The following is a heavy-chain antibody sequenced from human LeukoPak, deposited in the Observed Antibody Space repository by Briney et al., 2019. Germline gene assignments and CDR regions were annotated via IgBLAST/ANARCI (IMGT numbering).Heavy chain of an antibody. CDR3: ARERYSSNLRYFDY. J-gene: IGHJ4*02. Sequence: ASVKVSCKASGYTFTGNFIHGVRQAPGQGLEWMGWINPKSGGTNYAEKFQGRVTMTRDTSISTAYMELSRLRSDDTAVYYCARERYSSNLRYFDYWGQGTLVTVSS. CDR2: INPKSGGT. V-gene: IGHV1-2*02. D-gene: IGHD6-19*01. CDR1: GYTFTGNF.